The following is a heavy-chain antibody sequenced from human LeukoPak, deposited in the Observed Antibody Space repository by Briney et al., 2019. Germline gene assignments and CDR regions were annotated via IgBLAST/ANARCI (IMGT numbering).Heavy chain of an antibody. V-gene: IGHV4-59*11. D-gene: IGHD6-19*01. CDR1: GGSISSHY. J-gene: IGHJ4*02. CDR3: ARGAGWYDY. Sequence: SGTLSLTCAVSGGSISSHYWSWLPQTPGEGLEWIAYIHYTGRTNYNPSLKGRVTISVDTSNSQFSLNLNSVTAADTAVYYCARGAGWYDYWGQGTLVTVSS. CDR2: IHYTGRT.